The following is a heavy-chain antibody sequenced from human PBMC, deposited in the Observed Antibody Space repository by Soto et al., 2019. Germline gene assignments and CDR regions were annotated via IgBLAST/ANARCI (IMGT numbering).Heavy chain of an antibody. V-gene: IGHV3-21*01. D-gene: IGHD3-22*01. J-gene: IGHJ6*02. CDR1: GFTFSSYS. Sequence: EVQLVESGGGLVKPGGSLRLSCAASGFTFSSYSMNWVRQAPGKGLEWVSSISCSTSYIYYADSVKGRFTISRDNAKNSLYLQMNSLRVEDTAVYYCARVVDYCDPYYYYGMDVWGQGTTVTVSS. CDR2: ISCSTSYI. CDR3: ARVVDYCDPYYYYGMDV.